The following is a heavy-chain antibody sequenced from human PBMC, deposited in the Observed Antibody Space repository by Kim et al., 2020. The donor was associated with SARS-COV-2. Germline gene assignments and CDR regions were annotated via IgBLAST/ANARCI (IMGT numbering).Heavy chain of an antibody. J-gene: IGHJ6*02. CDR2: ISGSGVGT. CDR3: ARDLGGADV. D-gene: IGHD3-16*01. V-gene: IGHV3-23*01. CDR1: GFSFSTYV. Sequence: GGSLRLSCAASGFSFSTYVISWVRQAPGKGLEWVSGISGSGVGTDYTDSVKGRFSISRDNSNNAVFLQMNSLGGDDTAVYYCARDLGGADVWGQGTTVIVSS.